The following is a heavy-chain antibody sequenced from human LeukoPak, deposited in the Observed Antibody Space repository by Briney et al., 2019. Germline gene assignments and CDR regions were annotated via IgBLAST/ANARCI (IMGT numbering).Heavy chain of an antibody. CDR2: INHSGST. V-gene: IGHV4-34*01. CDR1: GGSLSGYF. D-gene: IGHD6-13*01. J-gene: IGHJ4*02. Sequence: PSETLSLACAVYGGSLSGYFWSWIRQPPGKGLEWIGEINHSGSTSHNPSLKSRVTISVDTSKNQFSLNLNSVTAADTAVYYCARHLLGSKAAAHDYWGQGTLVTVSS. CDR3: ARHLLGSKAAAHDY.